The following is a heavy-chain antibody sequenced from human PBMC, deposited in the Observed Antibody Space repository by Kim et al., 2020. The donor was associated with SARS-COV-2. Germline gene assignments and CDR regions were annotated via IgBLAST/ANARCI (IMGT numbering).Heavy chain of an antibody. CDR2: IYYSGST. Sequence: SETLSLTCTVSGGSISSSSYYWGWIRQPPGKGLEWIGSIYYSGSTYYNPSLKSRVTISVDTSKNQFSLKLSSVTAADTAVYYCARHPDYDTEDYWGQGTLVTVSS. CDR3: ARHPDYDTEDY. V-gene: IGHV4-39*01. D-gene: IGHD3-16*01. J-gene: IGHJ4*02. CDR1: GGSISSSSYY.